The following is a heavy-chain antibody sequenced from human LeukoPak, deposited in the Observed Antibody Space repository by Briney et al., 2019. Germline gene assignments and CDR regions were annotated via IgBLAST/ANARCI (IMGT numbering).Heavy chain of an antibody. D-gene: IGHD3-3*01. CDR1: GYTFTSYD. CDR2: MNPNSGNT. J-gene: IGHJ6*02. V-gene: IGHV1-8*01. CDR3: ARGRHYDFWGGYSHQPPYYYYYGMDV. Sequence: ASVKVSCKASGYTFTSYDINWVRQATGQGLEWMGWMNPNSGNTGYAQKFQGRVTMTRNTSISTAYMELSSLRSEDTAVYYCARGRHYDFWGGYSHQPPYYYYYGMDVWGQGTTVTVSS.